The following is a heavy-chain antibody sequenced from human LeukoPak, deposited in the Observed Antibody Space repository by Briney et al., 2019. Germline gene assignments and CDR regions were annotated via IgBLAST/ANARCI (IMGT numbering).Heavy chain of an antibody. CDR2: IYYSGST. V-gene: IGHV4-39*01. Sequence: SETLSLTCTVSGGSISSSSYYWGWIRQPPGKGLEWIGSIYYSGSTYYNPSLKSRVTISVDTSKNQFSLKLSSVTAADTAVYYCARHYYGSGSYTTHNWFDPWGQGTLVTVSS. J-gene: IGHJ5*02. D-gene: IGHD3-10*01. CDR3: ARHYYGSGSYTTHNWFDP. CDR1: GGSISSSSYY.